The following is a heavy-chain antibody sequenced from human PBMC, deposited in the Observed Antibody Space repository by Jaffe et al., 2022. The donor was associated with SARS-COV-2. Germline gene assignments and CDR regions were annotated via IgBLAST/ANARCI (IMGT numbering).Heavy chain of an antibody. J-gene: IGHJ4*02. Sequence: QVQLVESGGGVVQPGRSLRLSCAASGFTFSSYAMHWVRQAPGKGLEWVAVISYDGSNKYYADSVKGRFTISRDNSKNTLYLQMNSLRAEDTAVYYCARELAGPVVVVAATENPFDYWGQGTLVTVSS. CDR2: ISYDGSNK. D-gene: IGHD2-15*01. CDR1: GFTFSSYA. V-gene: IGHV3-30-3*01. CDR3: ARELAGPVVVVAATENPFDY.